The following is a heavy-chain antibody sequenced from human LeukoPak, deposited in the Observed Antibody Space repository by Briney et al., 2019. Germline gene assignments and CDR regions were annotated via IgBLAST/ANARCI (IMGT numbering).Heavy chain of an antibody. D-gene: IGHD6-19*01. Sequence: GASVKVSCKASGYTFTGYYMHWVRQAPGQGLEWMGRIKPNSGGTDYAQKFQGRVTMTRDTSISTAYMELSRLRSDDTAVYYCARDGGIAVADWFVDWFDPWGQGTLVTVSS. CDR2: IKPNSGGT. CDR1: GYTFTGYY. CDR3: ARDGGIAVADWFVDWFDP. V-gene: IGHV1-2*06. J-gene: IGHJ5*02.